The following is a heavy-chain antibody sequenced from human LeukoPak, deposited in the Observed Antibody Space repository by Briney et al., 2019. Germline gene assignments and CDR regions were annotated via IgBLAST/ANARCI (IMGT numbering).Heavy chain of an antibody. Sequence: SVKVSCKASGGTFSSYAVSWVRQAPGQGLEWMGGIIPIFGTANYAQKFQGRVTITADESTSTAYMELSSLRSEDTAVYYCARAGGWHYYDSSGREGNWFDPWGQGTLVTVSS. CDR3: ARAGGWHYYDSSGREGNWFDP. CDR1: GGTFSSYA. V-gene: IGHV1-69*13. CDR2: IIPIFGTA. J-gene: IGHJ5*02. D-gene: IGHD3-22*01.